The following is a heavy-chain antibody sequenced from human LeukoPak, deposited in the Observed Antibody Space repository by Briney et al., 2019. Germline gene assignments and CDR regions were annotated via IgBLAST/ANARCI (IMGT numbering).Heavy chain of an antibody. Sequence: ASVKVSCKASGYTLTSYGISWVRQAPGQGLEWMGWISTYNGNTNYAQKLQGRVTMTTDTSTSTAYMELRSLRSDDTAVYYCARVHDYSNYVGYYYYGMDVWGQGTTVTVSS. V-gene: IGHV1-18*01. CDR2: ISTYNGNT. J-gene: IGHJ6*02. D-gene: IGHD4-11*01. CDR1: GYTLTSYG. CDR3: ARVHDYSNYVGYYYYGMDV.